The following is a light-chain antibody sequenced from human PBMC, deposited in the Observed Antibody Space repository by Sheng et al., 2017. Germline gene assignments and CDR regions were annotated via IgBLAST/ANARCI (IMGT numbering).Light chain of an antibody. CDR1: QSVDSSY. CDR2: GAS. Sequence: EIVLTQSPGTLSLSPGERATLSCRASQSVDSSYLAWYQQKPGQAPRLLLYGASSRATGIPDRFSGSGSGTYFTLTISRLEPEDFAVYYCQQYGSSPLYTFGQGTKLDI. J-gene: IGKJ2*01. V-gene: IGKV3-20*01. CDR3: QQYGSSPLYT.